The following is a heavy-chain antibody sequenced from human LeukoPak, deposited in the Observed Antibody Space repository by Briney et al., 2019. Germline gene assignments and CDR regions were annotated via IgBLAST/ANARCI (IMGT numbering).Heavy chain of an antibody. CDR3: ARSRGYSGYAYDALDF. D-gene: IGHD5-12*01. V-gene: IGHV4-39*07. CDR2: GYYSGTS. CDR1: GGSISSSSYY. J-gene: IGHJ3*01. Sequence: SETLSLTCTVSGGSISSSSYYWGWICQPPGKGLEWIGSGYYSGTSYYKPSLKSRVTISVDTSKNQFSLKLSSVTAADTAVYYCARSRGYSGYAYDALDFWGQGTMVTVSS.